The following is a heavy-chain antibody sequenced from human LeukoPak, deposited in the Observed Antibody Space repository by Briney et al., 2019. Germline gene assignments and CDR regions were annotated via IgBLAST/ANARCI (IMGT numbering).Heavy chain of an antibody. CDR1: GGTFSSYA. CDR3: ARDRGGYSYGRYYYGMDV. CDR2: NIPIFGTA. J-gene: IGHJ6*02. Sequence: ASVKVSCKASGGTFSSYAISWVRQAPGQGLEWMGGNIPIFGTANYAQKFQGRDTITADESTSTAYMELSSLRSEDTAVYYCARDRGGYSYGRYYYGMDVWGQGTTVTVSS. D-gene: IGHD5-18*01. V-gene: IGHV1-69*13.